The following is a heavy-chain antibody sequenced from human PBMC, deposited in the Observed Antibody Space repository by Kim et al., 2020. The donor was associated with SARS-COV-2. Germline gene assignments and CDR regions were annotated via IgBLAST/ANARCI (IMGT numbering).Heavy chain of an antibody. CDR2: INHSGST. V-gene: IGHV4-34*01. CDR1: GGSFSGYY. CDR3: ARGCRFRGYYYGSGSYRSCVAFDI. D-gene: IGHD3-10*01. J-gene: IGHJ3*02. Sequence: SETLSLTCAVYGGSFSGYYWSWIRQPPGKGLEWIGEINHSGSTNYNPSLKSRVTISVDTSKNQFSLKLSSVTAADTAVYYCARGCRFRGYYYGSGSYRSCVAFDIWGQGTMVTVSS.